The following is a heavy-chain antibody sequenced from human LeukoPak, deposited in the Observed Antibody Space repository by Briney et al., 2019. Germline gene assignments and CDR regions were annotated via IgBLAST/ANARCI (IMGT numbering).Heavy chain of an antibody. CDR3: ATLVYSGSRYHFDT. D-gene: IGHD1-26*01. V-gene: IGHV4-59*02. Sequence: SETLSLTCSVSNGAVKDYYWTWIRQPPGQGLEWIGNFLYSGTTTYRASLDSRLIISVDNSKNTVSLRLFSVTAADTAVYYCATLVYSGSRYHFDTWGQGTLVTVSS. J-gene: IGHJ4*02. CDR2: FLYSGTT. CDR1: NGAVKDYY.